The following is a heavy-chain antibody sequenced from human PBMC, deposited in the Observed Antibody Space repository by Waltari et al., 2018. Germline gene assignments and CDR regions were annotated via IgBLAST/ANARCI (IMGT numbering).Heavy chain of an antibody. CDR1: GYSFTSYW. CDR3: ARHGGDSTASAGDY. J-gene: IGHJ4*02. CDR2: IYPGDSVT. D-gene: IGHD2-21*02. V-gene: IGHV5-51*01. Sequence: EVQLVQSGAEVKKPGESLQIPCKGSGYSFTSYWIGLWRQRPGKGLEWMGIIYPGDSVTRYSPSFQGQVTISADKSISTAYLQWSSLKASDTAMYYCARHGGDSTASAGDYWGQGTLVTVSS.